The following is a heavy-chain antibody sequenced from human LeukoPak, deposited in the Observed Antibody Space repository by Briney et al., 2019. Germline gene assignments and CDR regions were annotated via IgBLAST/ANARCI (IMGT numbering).Heavy chain of an antibody. V-gene: IGHV4-34*01. J-gene: IGHJ4*02. Sequence: SETLSLTCAVYGGSFSDYNWNWIRQPPGRGLEWIGEITHSGGTNYNPSLKSRVTISIDTSKNQFSLKLTSVTAADTAVYYCARGLPGYWGQGTLVIVSS. CDR1: GGSFSDYN. CDR2: ITHSGGT. CDR3: ARGLPGY.